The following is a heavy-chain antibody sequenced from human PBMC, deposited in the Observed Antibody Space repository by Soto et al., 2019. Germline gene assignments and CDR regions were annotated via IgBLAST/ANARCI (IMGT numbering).Heavy chain of an antibody. V-gene: IGHV3-23*01. D-gene: IGHD5-18*01. CDR2: ISGSGGST. CDR1: GFTFSSYA. J-gene: IGHJ4*02. Sequence: PGGSLRLSCAASGFTFSSYAMSWVRQAPGKGLEWVSAISGSGGSTYYADSVKGRFTISRDNSKNTLYLQMNSLRAEDTAVYYCATYTAMVLRTNTAFDDWGQGTLVTVSS. CDR3: ATYTAMVLRTNTAFDD.